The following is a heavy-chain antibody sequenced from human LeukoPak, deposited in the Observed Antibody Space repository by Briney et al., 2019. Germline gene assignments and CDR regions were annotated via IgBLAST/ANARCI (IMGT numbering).Heavy chain of an antibody. Sequence: PSETLSLTCTVSGGSISSGSYYWSWIRQPAGKGLEWIGRIYTSGSTNYNPSLKSRVTISVDTSKNQFSLKLSSVTAADTAVYYCARLRYGDYRFDYWGQGTLVTVSS. J-gene: IGHJ4*02. D-gene: IGHD4-17*01. CDR1: GGSISSGSYY. V-gene: IGHV4-61*02. CDR2: IYTSGST. CDR3: ARLRYGDYRFDY.